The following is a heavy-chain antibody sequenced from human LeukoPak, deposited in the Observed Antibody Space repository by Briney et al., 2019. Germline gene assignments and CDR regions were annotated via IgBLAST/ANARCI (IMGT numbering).Heavy chain of an antibody. D-gene: IGHD4-17*01. Sequence: PSETLSLTCSVSGVSFRDYYWTWIRQAPGKGLECIGYIFYTGRTHYNPSLKSRVSISFDTSKNQFSLKLSSVTAADKAVYYCARVPDYGDYLNWFDPWGQGTLVTVSS. V-gene: IGHV4-59*01. CDR2: IFYTGRT. CDR1: GVSFRDYY. J-gene: IGHJ5*02. CDR3: ARVPDYGDYLNWFDP.